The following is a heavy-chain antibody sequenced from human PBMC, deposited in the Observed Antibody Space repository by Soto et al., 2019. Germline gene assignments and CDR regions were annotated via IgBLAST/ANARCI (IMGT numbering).Heavy chain of an antibody. D-gene: IGHD3-10*01. CDR2: ISSSGSTI. J-gene: IGHJ4*02. Sequence: GGSLRLSCAASGFTFSDYYMSWIRQAPGKGLEWVSYISSSGSTIYYADSVKGRFTISRDNAKNSLYLQMNSLRAEDTAVYYCARGSVAQAPLVREAFDYWRQGTLVTVSS. CDR1: GFTFSDYY. V-gene: IGHV3-11*01. CDR3: ARGSVAQAPLVREAFDY.